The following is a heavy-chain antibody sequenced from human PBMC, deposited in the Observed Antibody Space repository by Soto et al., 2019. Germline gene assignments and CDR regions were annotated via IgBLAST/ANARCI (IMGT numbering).Heavy chain of an antibody. CDR3: ARDTPPPIVVVVAAKRGHDAFDI. CDR2: INHSGST. CDR1: GGSFSGYY. D-gene: IGHD2-15*01. J-gene: IGHJ3*02. Sequence: SSETLSLTCAVYGGSFSGYYWIWIRQPPGKGLEWIGEINHSGSTNYNPSLKSRVTISVDTSKNQFSLKLSSVTAADTAVYYCARDTPPPIVVVVAAKRGHDAFDIWGQGTMVTVSS. V-gene: IGHV4-34*01.